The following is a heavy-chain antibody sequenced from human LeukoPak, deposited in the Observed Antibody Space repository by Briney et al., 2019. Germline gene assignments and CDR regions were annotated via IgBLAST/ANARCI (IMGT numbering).Heavy chain of an antibody. CDR2: ISSRSSYI. V-gene: IGHV3-21*04. Sequence: GGSLRLSCAASGFTFSSYSMNWVRQAPGKGLEWVSSISSRSSYIDYADSLKGRFTISRDNAKNSLYLQMNSLRAADTAVYYCARDRYSGSGVFDYWGQGTLVTVSS. CDR3: ARDRYSGSGVFDY. D-gene: IGHD1-26*01. J-gene: IGHJ4*02. CDR1: GFTFSSYS.